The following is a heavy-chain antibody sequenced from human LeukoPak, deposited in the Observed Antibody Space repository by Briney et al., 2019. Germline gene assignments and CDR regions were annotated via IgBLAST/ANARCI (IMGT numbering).Heavy chain of an antibody. D-gene: IGHD6-19*01. CDR1: GGTFSSYA. CDR2: IIPIFGTA. J-gene: IGHJ4*02. CDR3: ARGNSSGWSELDY. V-gene: IGHV1-69*05. Sequence: SVKVSCKASGGTFSSYAISWVRQAPGQGLEWMGGIIPIFGTANYAQKFQGRVTITTDESTGTAYMELSSLRSEDTAVYYCARGNSSGWSELDYWGQGTLVTVSS.